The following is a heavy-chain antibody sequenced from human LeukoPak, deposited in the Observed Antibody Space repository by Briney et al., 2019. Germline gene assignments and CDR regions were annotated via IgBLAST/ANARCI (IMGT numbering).Heavy chain of an antibody. D-gene: IGHD3-3*02. V-gene: IGHV4-59*08. Sequence: SETLSLTCTVSDGSISSYFWSWIRQPPGKGLEWIGSIHYTGRTNYNPSLKSRVTISVDTTTNQFSLKLSSVTAADTAVYYCARRVIESAVISERNWFDPWGQGTLVTVSS. CDR2: IHYTGRT. CDR3: ARRVIESAVISERNWFDP. CDR1: DGSISSYF. J-gene: IGHJ5*02.